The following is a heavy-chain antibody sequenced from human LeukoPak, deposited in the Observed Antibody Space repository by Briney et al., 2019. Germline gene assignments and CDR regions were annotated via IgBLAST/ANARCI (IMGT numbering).Heavy chain of an antibody. CDR2: IYYSGST. J-gene: IGHJ4*02. D-gene: IGHD3-22*01. V-gene: IGHV4-31*03. CDR1: GGSISSGGYY. Sequence: SQTLSLTCTVSGGSISSGGYYWSWIRQHPGKGLEWIGYIYYSGSTYYNPSLKSRVTISVDTSKNQFSLKLSSVTAADTAVYYCARGVMNYYDSSGYSDYWGQGTLVTVSS. CDR3: ARGVMNYYDSSGYSDY.